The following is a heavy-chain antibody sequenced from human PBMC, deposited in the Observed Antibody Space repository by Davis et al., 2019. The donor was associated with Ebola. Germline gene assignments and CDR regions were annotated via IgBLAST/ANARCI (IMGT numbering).Heavy chain of an antibody. CDR2: IYPGDSDT. CDR3: AKQESLYGSSDY. D-gene: IGHD3-22*01. CDR1: GYKFTNYW. Sequence: GESLKISCKGSGYKFTNYWIVWVRQMPGKGLEWMGVIYPGDSDTRYSPSFQGQVTISADKYISTAYLQWSSLKASDTAMYYCAKQESLYGSSDYWGQGTLVTVSS. J-gene: IGHJ4*02. V-gene: IGHV5-51*01.